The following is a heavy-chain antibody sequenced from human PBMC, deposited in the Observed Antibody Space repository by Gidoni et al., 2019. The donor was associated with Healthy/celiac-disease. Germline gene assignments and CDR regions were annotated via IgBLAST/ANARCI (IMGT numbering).Heavy chain of an antibody. CDR3: ATRVGLRLGDPGAFDI. Sequence: QVQLVQSGAAVKKPGAAVKVSCKVSGSTLHELSTHWVRQAPGKGLQWMGGFDPEDGETIYAQKFQGRVTMTEDTSTDTAYMALSSLRSEDTAVYYCATRVGLRLGDPGAFDIWGQGTMVTVSS. V-gene: IGHV1-24*01. CDR2: FDPEDGET. CDR1: GSTLHELS. J-gene: IGHJ3*02. D-gene: IGHD3-16*01.